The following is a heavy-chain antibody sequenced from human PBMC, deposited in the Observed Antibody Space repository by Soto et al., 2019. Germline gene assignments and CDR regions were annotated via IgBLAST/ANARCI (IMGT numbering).Heavy chain of an antibody. CDR3: ARVKNYADYYYYGMDV. CDR2: ISYDGSNK. J-gene: IGHJ6*02. V-gene: IGHV3-30-3*01. D-gene: IGHD1-7*01. Sequence: GGSLRLSCAASGFTFSSYAMHWVRQAPGKGLEWVAVISYDGSNKYYADSVKGRFTISRDNSKNTLYLQMNSLRAEDTAVYYCARVKNYADYYYYGMDVWGQGTTVTVS. CDR1: GFTFSSYA.